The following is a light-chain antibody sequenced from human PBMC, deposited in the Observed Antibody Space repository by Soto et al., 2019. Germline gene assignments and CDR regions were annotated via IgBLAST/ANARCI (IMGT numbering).Light chain of an antibody. CDR1: QSVASNY. V-gene: IGKV3-20*01. CDR3: QQYGSSYT. CDR2: GVS. Sequence: EIVLTQSPGTLSLSPGERATLSCRASQSVASNYLAWYQQKPGQAPRLLIYGVSSRATDIPDRFSGSGSGTDFTLTISRLEPEDFAVYYCQQYGSSYTFGQGTKLEIK. J-gene: IGKJ2*01.